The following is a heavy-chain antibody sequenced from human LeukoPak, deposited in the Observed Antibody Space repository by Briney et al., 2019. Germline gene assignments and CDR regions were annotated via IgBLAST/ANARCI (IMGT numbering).Heavy chain of an antibody. CDR3: ARTPDYYYYMDV. D-gene: IGHD2-15*01. V-gene: IGHV4-59*08. Sequence: SETLSLTCTVSGGSISSHYWNWIRQPPGKGLEWIGYIYYSGSTNYNPSLKSRVTISVDTSKNQFSLKLSSVTAADTAVYYCARTPDYYYYMDVWGKGTTVTVSS. J-gene: IGHJ6*03. CDR2: IYYSGST. CDR1: GGSISSHY.